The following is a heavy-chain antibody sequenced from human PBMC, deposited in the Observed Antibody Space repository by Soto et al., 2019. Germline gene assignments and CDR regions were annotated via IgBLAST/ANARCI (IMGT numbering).Heavy chain of an antibody. CDR3: ARHGSN. CDR2: IYYSGSS. D-gene: IGHD1-1*01. J-gene: IGHJ4*02. V-gene: IGHV4-59*01. Sequence: SETLSLTCTVSDDSISSYYWSWIRQPPGKGLEWIGYIYYSGSSTYNPSLKSRVTMSLDMSKNQFSLNLYSVTAADTAVYYCARHGSNWGQGTLVTVSS. CDR1: DDSISSYY.